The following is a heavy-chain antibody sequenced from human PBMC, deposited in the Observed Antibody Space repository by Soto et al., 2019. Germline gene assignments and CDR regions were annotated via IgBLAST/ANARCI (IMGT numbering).Heavy chain of an antibody. V-gene: IGHV1-18*01. D-gene: IGHD3-3*01. CDR1: GYTFTSCG. J-gene: IGHJ6*03. Sequence: GASVKVSCKASGYTFTSCGISWLRQAPGQGLEWMGWISAYNGNTNYAQKLQGRVTMTTDTSTSTAYMELRSLRSDDTAVYYCARDTENQYYDFWSGFYPYYYYMDVWGKGTTVTVSS. CDR3: ARDTENQYYDFWSGFYPYYYYMDV. CDR2: ISAYNGNT.